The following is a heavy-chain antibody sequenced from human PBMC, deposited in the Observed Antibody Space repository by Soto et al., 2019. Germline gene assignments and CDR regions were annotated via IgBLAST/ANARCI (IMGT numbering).Heavy chain of an antibody. D-gene: IGHD3-10*01. J-gene: IGHJ4*02. CDR1: GYTFTSYG. V-gene: IGHV1-18*01. Sequence: GASVKVSCKASGYTFTSYGISCVRQAPGQGLEWMGWISAYNGNTNYAQKLQGRVTMTTGTSTSTAYMELRSLRSDDTAVYYCARDSSYGGHDYWGQGTLVTVSS. CDR2: ISAYNGNT. CDR3: ARDSSYGGHDY.